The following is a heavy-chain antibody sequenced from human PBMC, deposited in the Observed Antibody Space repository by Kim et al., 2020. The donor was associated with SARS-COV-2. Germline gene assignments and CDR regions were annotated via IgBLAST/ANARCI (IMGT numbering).Heavy chain of an antibody. D-gene: IGHD6-19*01. V-gene: IGHV3-30*04. CDR1: GVYV. J-gene: IGHJ4*02. CDR3: ATEGGTSGRCGYFDY. CDR2: MSFDGFSK. Sequence: GGSLRLSCATSGVYVIHWVRQAPGKGLEWVAAMSFDGFSKYFADSVMGRFTISSDSSKNMVWLQLNSLRDEDSAMYYCATEGGTSGRCGYFDYWSQGTLVTVSS.